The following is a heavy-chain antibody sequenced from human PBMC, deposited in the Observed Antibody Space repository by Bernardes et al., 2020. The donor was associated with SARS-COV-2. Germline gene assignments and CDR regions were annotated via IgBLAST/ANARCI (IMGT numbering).Heavy chain of an antibody. V-gene: IGHV3-23*01. D-gene: IGHD6-19*01. CDR2: ISGSGGST. CDR3: ATARYSSGWPAFDY. J-gene: IGHJ4*02. Sequence: GGSLRLSCAASGFTFSSYAMSWVRQAPGKGLEWVSAISGSGGSTYYADSVKGRFTISRDNSKNTLYLQMNSLRAEDTAVYYCATARYSSGWPAFDYWGQGTLVTVSS. CDR1: GFTFSSYA.